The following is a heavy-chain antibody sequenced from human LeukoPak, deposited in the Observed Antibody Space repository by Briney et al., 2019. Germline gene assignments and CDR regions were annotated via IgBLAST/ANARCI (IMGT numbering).Heavy chain of an antibody. J-gene: IGHJ4*02. V-gene: IGHV3-7*01. D-gene: IGHD3-22*01. CDR2: IKQDGSEK. CDR3: ASTPDIYDSSGYPYYFDY. Sequence: PGGSLRLSCAASGFTFSSYWMSWVRQAPGKGLEWAANIKQDGSEKYYVDSVKGRFTISRDNAKNSLYLQMNSLRAEDTAVYYCASTPDIYDSSGYPYYFDYWGQGTLVTVSS. CDR1: GFTFSSYW.